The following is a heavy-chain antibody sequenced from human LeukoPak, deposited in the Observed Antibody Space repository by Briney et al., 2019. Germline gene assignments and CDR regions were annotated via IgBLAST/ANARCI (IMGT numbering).Heavy chain of an antibody. V-gene: IGHV4-34*01. CDR2: INHSGST. CDR1: GGSCSAYC. Sequence: SETPSRSRAVYGGSCSAYCWVWIREPPGEGLEWIGDINHSGSTNYNPSLKSRVTISVDKSKNQFSLRLSSVTAADTAVYYCARGGFYCGGDCYVDYWGQGTLVTVSS. J-gene: IGHJ4*02. D-gene: IGHD2-21*02. CDR3: ARGGFYCGGDCYVDY.